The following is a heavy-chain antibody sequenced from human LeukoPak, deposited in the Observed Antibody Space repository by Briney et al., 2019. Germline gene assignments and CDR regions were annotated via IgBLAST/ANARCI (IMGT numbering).Heavy chain of an antibody. J-gene: IGHJ4*02. CDR2: NYYSGST. CDR1: IGPISSYH. CDR3: ATYPYYHDSSGYFSGGRDY. Sequence: SDPLSLICTVSIGPISSYHWIWTRQPPGKGLEWISHNYYSGSTNYHPSLKRRVTKSVDTSKNQFSLKLSSVTAADTAVYYCATYPYYHDSSGYFSGGRDYWGQGTLVTVSS. D-gene: IGHD3-22*01. V-gene: IGHV4-59*07.